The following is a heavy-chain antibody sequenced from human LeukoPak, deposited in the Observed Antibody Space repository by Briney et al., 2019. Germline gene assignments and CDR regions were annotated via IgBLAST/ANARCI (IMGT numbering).Heavy chain of an antibody. CDR2: IYYSGST. Sequence: PSETLSLTCTVSGGSISSYYWSWIRQPPGKGLEGIGYIYYSGSTNYNPSLKSRVTISVDTSKNQFSLKLSSVTAADTAVYYCARVHSFGSYFTSVAFDIWGQGTMVTVSS. D-gene: IGHD1-26*01. V-gene: IGHV4-59*01. J-gene: IGHJ3*02. CDR1: GGSISSYY. CDR3: ARVHSFGSYFTSVAFDI.